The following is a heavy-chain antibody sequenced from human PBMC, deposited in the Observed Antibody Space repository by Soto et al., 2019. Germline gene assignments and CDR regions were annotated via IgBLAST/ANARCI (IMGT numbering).Heavy chain of an antibody. CDR2: IYWNDDK. J-gene: IGHJ4*02. CDR3: PHRKRQLAHYYFDY. Sequence: SGPTLVNPTQTLTLTCTFSGFSLSTSGVGVGWIRQPPGKALEWLALIYWNDDKRYSPSLKRRLTITKDTSKNQVVLTMTNMDPVDTATYYCPHRKRQLAHYYFDYWGQGTLVTVSS. D-gene: IGHD6-13*01. CDR1: GFSLSTSGVG. V-gene: IGHV2-5*01.